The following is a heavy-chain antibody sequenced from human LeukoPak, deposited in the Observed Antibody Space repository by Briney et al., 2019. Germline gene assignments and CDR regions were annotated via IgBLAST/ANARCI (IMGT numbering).Heavy chain of an antibody. CDR3: ARGPLIAAAGTW. V-gene: IGHV3-30*01. Sequence: GGSLRLSCEVSGFIFSSNAMHWVRQAPGEGLEWVAVISTDGRDKHHADSVKGRFTISRDNSKNTLFLQMNSLRVEDTAIYYCARGPLIAAAGTWWGQGTLVTVSS. CDR2: ISTDGRDK. CDR1: GFIFSSNA. J-gene: IGHJ4*02. D-gene: IGHD6-13*01.